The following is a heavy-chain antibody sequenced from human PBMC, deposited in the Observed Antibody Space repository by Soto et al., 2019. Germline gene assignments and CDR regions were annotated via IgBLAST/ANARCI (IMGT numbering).Heavy chain of an antibody. CDR2: INHSGST. V-gene: IGHV4-34*01. Sequence: QVQLQQWGAGLLKPSETLSLTCAVYGGSFSGYYWSWIRQPPGKGLEWIGEINHSGSTNYNPSLKSRVTISVEASKNQFSLKLGSVTAADAAVYYCARGPRYYYDSSGYRWMGDYWGQGTLVTVSS. CDR1: GGSFSGYY. J-gene: IGHJ4*02. D-gene: IGHD3-22*01. CDR3: ARGPRYYYDSSGYRWMGDY.